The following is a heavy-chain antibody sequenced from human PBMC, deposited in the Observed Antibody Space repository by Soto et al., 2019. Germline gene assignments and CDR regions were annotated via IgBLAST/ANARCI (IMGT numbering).Heavy chain of an antibody. CDR2: IFYSGST. J-gene: IGHJ5*02. Sequence: SETLSLTCTVSGGSITSSSYYWSWIRQPPGKVLKYIGFIFYSGSTNYNPSLKIRVTISVDTSKNQFSLNLNSVTASDTAVYYCASLGCSGGSCPFDPWGQGTLVTVSS. V-gene: IGHV4-61*05. D-gene: IGHD2-15*01. CDR1: GGSITSSSYY. CDR3: ASLGCSGGSCPFDP.